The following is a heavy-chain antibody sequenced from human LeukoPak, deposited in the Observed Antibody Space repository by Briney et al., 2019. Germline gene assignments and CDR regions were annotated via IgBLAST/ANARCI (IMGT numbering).Heavy chain of an antibody. CDR3: ARGAYYYDRSGPLILYYFDY. CDR2: IHYSGST. V-gene: IGHV4-59*08. Sequence: PSETLSLTCTVSGGSISSNYWSWIRQPPGKGLEWIGYIHYSGSTNYKSSLKSRVTLSVDTSKNQFSLKLSSVTAADTAVYYYARGAYYYDRSGPLILYYFDYWGQGTLVMVSS. D-gene: IGHD3-22*01. CDR1: GGSISSNY. J-gene: IGHJ4*02.